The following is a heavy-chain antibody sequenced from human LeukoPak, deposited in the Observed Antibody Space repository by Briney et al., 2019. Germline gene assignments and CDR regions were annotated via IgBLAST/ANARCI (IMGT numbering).Heavy chain of an antibody. D-gene: IGHD2-2*01. V-gene: IGHV3-21*01. CDR1: GFTFSSYS. CDR3: ARGGEGGYCSSTSCRSPWDMDV. CDR2: ISSSSSYI. Sequence: GGSLRLSCAASGFTFSSYSMNRVRQAPGKGLEWVSSISSSSSYIYYADSVKGRFTISRDNAKNSLYLQMNSLRAEDTAVYYCARGGEGGYCSSTSCRSPWDMDVWGKGTTVTVSS. J-gene: IGHJ6*03.